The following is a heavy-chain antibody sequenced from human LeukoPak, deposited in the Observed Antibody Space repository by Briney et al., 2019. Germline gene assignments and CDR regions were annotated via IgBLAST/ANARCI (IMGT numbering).Heavy chain of an antibody. CDR1: GYSFTSYW. D-gene: IGHD5-24*01. Sequence: GESLKISCKGSGYSFTSYWIGWVRQMPGKSLEWMGILYPGDSDTRYSPSFQGQVTSSADKSISTAYVQWSSLKASDTAVYYCGRRGGRWLQFGDYFDYWGQGTLVTVSS. J-gene: IGHJ4*02. V-gene: IGHV5-51*01. CDR2: LYPGDSDT. CDR3: GRRGGRWLQFGDYFDY.